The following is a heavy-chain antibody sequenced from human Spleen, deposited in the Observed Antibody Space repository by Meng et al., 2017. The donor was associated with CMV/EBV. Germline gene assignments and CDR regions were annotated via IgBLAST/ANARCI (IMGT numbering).Heavy chain of an antibody. CDR2: ISPTGAYI. J-gene: IGHJ4*02. Sequence: GESLKISCAASGFTFSSYALNWVRQAPGRGLEWVSSISPTGAYIYYADSVKGRFTITRDNAKNSLYLEMNSLRVEDTAVYYCGSREGGYWGQGTLVTVSS. CDR3: GSREGGY. CDR1: GFTFSSYA. V-gene: IGHV3-21*01. D-gene: IGHD3-16*01.